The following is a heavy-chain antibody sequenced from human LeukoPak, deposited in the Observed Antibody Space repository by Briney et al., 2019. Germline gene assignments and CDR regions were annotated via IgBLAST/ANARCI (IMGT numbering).Heavy chain of an antibody. CDR3: ARDTQYVVTMVRGVIGEVDY. Sequence: PIASVTLSCKASGYTFTGYYMHWVRQAPGQGLEWMGWINPNSGGTNYAQKMKGRVTITRDTSNNTAYIELSRLTSNDPAVYYCARDTQYVVTMVRGVIGEVDYWGQGTLVTVSS. V-gene: IGHV1-2*02. D-gene: IGHD3-10*01. J-gene: IGHJ4*02. CDR1: GYTFTGYY. CDR2: INPNSGGT.